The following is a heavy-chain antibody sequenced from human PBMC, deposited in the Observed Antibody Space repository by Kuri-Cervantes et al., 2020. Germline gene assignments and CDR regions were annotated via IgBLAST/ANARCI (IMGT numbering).Heavy chain of an antibody. CDR1: GFTFSSYA. D-gene: IGHD3-22*01. Sequence: GESLKISCAASGFTFSSYAMSWVRQAPGKGLEWVSGINWNGGSTGYADSVKGRFTISRDNAKSTLYLQMSSLRADDTAIYYCARPSDSGFYAGDPLNVWGLGTTVTVSS. J-gene: IGHJ3*01. CDR2: INWNGGST. CDR3: ARPSDSGFYAGDPLNV. V-gene: IGHV3-20*04.